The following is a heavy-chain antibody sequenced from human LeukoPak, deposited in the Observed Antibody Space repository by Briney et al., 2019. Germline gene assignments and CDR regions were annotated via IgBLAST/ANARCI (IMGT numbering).Heavy chain of an antibody. CDR3: ARGRGSSSWYYFDY. CDR1: GGSFSGYY. Sequence: SETLSLTCAVYGGSFSGYYWSWIRQPPGKGLEWIGEINHSGSTNYNPSLKSRVTISVDTSKNQFSLKLSSVTAADTAVYYCARGRGSSSWYYFDYWGQEPWSPSPQ. V-gene: IGHV4-34*01. CDR2: INHSGST. D-gene: IGHD6-13*01. J-gene: IGHJ4*01.